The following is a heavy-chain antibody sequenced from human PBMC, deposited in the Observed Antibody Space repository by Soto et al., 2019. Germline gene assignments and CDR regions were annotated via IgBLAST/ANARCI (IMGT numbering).Heavy chain of an antibody. CDR2: IYYSGST. CDR3: ARGQDYYGSGSYYNVPRDYYYYYMDV. J-gene: IGHJ6*03. CDR1: GGSISSSSYY. D-gene: IGHD3-10*01. Sequence: QLQLQESGPGLVKPSETLSLTCTVSGGSISSSSYYWGWIRQPPGKGLEWIGSIYYSGSTYYNPSLKSRVTVSVDTYKNQFSLQVSSVTAADTDVYYCARGQDYYGSGSYYNVPRDYYYYYMDVWGKGTTVTVSS. V-gene: IGHV4-39*01.